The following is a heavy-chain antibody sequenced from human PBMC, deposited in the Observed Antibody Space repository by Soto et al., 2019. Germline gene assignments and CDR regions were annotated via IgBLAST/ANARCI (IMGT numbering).Heavy chain of an antibody. D-gene: IGHD4-4*01. CDR2: IDVNT. CDR3: ARESMSYDYRSLRY. CDR1: GYTFTSYG. Sequence: QFQLVQSGAEVKQPGASVKVSCKGSGYTFTSYGICWVRQAPGQGLEWMGWIDVNTNYAQQFQGRVXXTTDTSTSTAYRELRSLRSDDTAVYYCARESMSYDYRSLRYWGQGTQVTVSS. J-gene: IGHJ4*02. V-gene: IGHV1-18*04.